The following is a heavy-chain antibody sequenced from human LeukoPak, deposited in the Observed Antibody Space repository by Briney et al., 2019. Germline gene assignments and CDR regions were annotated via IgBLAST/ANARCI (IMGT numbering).Heavy chain of an antibody. D-gene: IGHD4-17*01. CDR3: ANPPTVTKTRFDS. CDR2: IIPIFGTA. Sequence: GASVKVSCKASGGTFSSYAISWVRQAPGQGLEWMGGIIPIFGTANYARKFQGRVTITADESTSTAYMELSSLRAEDTAVYYCANPPTVTKTRFDSWGQGTLVTVSS. CDR1: GGTFSSYA. V-gene: IGHV1-69*13. J-gene: IGHJ5*01.